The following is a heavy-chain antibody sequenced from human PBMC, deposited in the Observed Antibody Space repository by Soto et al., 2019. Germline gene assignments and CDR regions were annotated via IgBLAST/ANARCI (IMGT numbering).Heavy chain of an antibody. J-gene: IGHJ4*02. D-gene: IGHD3-16*01. CDR3: ANFYDYVSTFGY. Sequence: GGSLRLSCAASGFTFSSYGMSWVRQAPGKGLEWVSAISGSGGSTYYADSVKGRFTISRDNSKNTLYLQMNSLRAEDTAVYYCANFYDYVSTFGYWGQGTLVTVSS. CDR1: GFTFSSYG. V-gene: IGHV3-23*01. CDR2: ISGSGGST.